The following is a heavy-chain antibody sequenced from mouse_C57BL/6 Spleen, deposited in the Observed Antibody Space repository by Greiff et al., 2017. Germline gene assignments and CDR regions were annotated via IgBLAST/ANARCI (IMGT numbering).Heavy chain of an antibody. J-gene: IGHJ4*01. D-gene: IGHD1-1*02. CDR2: ISSGSSTI. CDR1: GFTFSDYG. V-gene: IGHV5-17*01. CDR3: ALWAMDY. Sequence: DVQLVESGGGLVKPGGSLKLSCAASGFTFSDYGMHWVRQAPEKGLEWVAYISSGSSTIYYADTVKGRFPISRDNAKNTLFLQMTSLRSEDTAMYYCALWAMDYWGQGTSVTVSS.